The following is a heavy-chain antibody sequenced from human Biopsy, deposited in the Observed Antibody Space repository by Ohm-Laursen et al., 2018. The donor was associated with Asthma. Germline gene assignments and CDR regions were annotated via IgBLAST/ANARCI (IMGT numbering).Heavy chain of an antibody. D-gene: IGHD2-15*01. V-gene: IGHV4-39*01. CDR3: ARLRIRPYYFDY. Sequence: PSETLSLTCAVSGGSISSSNYYWGWIRQPPGKGLEWIGNIYYGGSTYYSPSLKSRITISVDTSKKQFSLKLGSVTAADTAVYYCARLRIRPYYFDYWGRGTLVTVSS. CDR1: GGSISSSNYY. J-gene: IGHJ4*02. CDR2: IYYGGST.